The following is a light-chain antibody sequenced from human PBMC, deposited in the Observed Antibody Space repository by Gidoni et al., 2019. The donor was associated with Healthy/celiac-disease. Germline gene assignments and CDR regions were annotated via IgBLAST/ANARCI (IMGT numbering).Light chain of an antibody. CDR1: QSISSW. CDR2: KAS. J-gene: IGKJ4*02. CDR3: QQYNSYQ. V-gene: IGKV1-5*03. Sequence: DIQLTQSPSTLSASVGDRVTITCRASQSISSWLAWYQQKPGKAPKRLIYKASSLESGVPSRFSGSGSGTEFTLTISSMQPDDFATYDGQQYNSYQLGGGTKVEIK.